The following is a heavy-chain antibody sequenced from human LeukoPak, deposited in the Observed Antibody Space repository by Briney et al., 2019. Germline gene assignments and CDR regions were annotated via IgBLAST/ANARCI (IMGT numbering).Heavy chain of an antibody. CDR1: GYTFTGYY. V-gene: IGHV1-2*02. J-gene: IGHJ4*02. CDR3: ARAYDILTGYYTTHFDY. D-gene: IGHD3-9*01. Sequence: ASATVSCKASGYTFTGYYMHWVRQAPGQGLEWMGWINPNSGGTNYAQKFQGRVTMTRDTSISTAYMELSRLRSDDTAVYYCARAYDILTGYYTTHFDYWGQGTLVTVSS. CDR2: INPNSGGT.